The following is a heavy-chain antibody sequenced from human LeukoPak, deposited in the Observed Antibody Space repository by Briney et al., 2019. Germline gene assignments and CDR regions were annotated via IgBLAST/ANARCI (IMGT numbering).Heavy chain of an antibody. V-gene: IGHV4-59*12. CDR2: IYYSGST. Sequence: PSETLSLTCTVSGGSISSYYWSWIRQPPGKGLEWIGYIYYSGSTNYNPSLKSRVTMSVDTSKNQFSLKLSSVTAADTAVYYCARDVYYYGSGSYYWFDPWGQGTLVTVSS. D-gene: IGHD3-10*01. CDR1: GGSISSYY. J-gene: IGHJ5*02. CDR3: ARDVYYYGSGSYYWFDP.